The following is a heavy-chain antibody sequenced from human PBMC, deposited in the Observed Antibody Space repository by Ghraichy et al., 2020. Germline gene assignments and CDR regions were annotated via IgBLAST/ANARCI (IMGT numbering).Heavy chain of an antibody. CDR1: GGSFSGYY. J-gene: IGHJ6*02. Sequence: ESLNISCAVYGGSFSGYYWSWIRQPPGKGLEWIGEINHSGSTNYNPSLKSRVTISVDTSKNQFSLKLSSVTAADTAVYYCAILTPLAPYGMDVWGQGTTVTVSS. V-gene: IGHV4-34*01. D-gene: IGHD1-1*01. CDR2: INHSGST. CDR3: AILTPLAPYGMDV.